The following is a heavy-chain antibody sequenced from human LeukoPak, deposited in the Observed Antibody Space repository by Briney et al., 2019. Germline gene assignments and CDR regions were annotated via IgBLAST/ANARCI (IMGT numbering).Heavy chain of an antibody. CDR2: IIPIFGTA. J-gene: IGHJ3*02. CDR3: ARVGVVPLRWGSAFDI. Sequence: ASVKVSCKASGGTFSSYAISWVRQAPGQGLEWMGGIIPIFGTANYAQKFQGRVTITTDESTSTAYMELSSLRSEDTAVYYCARVGVVPLRWGSAFDIWGKGTRVTVSS. CDR1: GGTFSSYA. V-gene: IGHV1-69*05. D-gene: IGHD2-2*01.